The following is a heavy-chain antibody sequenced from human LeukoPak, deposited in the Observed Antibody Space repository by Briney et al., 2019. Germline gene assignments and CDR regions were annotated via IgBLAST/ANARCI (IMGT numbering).Heavy chain of an antibody. V-gene: IGHV4-34*01. D-gene: IGHD5-12*01. J-gene: IGHJ4*02. Sequence: SETLSLTCAVYGGSFSGYYWSWIRQPPGKGLEWIGEINHSGSTNYNPSLKSRVTISVDTSKNQFSLKLSSVTAADTAVYYCARQRYGGYEFDYWGRGTLVTVSS. CDR3: ARQRYGGYEFDY. CDR2: INHSGST. CDR1: GGSFSGYY.